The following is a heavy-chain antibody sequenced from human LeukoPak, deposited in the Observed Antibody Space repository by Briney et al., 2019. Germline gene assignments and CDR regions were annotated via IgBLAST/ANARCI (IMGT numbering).Heavy chain of an antibody. V-gene: IGHV1-8*01. D-gene: IGHD6-13*01. CDR2: MNPNSGNT. CDR3: ARGSIAAAFFDY. CDR1: GYTFTSYD. J-gene: IGHJ4*02. Sequence: ASVKVSCKASGYTFTSYDINWVRQATGQGLEWMGWMNPNSGNTGYAQKFQGRVTMTRDTSISTAYMELSRLRSDDTAVYYCARGSIAAAFFDYWGQGTLVTVSS.